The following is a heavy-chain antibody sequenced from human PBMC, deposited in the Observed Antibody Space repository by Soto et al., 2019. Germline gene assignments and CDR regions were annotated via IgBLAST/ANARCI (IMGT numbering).Heavy chain of an antibody. CDR3: ARVTVTTPGTGYYYGMDV. CDR2: IIPILGIA. D-gene: IGHD4-4*01. CDR1: GGTFSSYT. Sequence: QVQLVQSGAEVKKPGSSVKVSCKASGGTFSSYTISWVRQAPGQGLEWMGRIIPILGIANYAQKFQGRVTITADKSTSTXFMELSSLRSEDTAVYYCARVTVTTPGTGYYYGMDVWGQGTTVTVSS. V-gene: IGHV1-69*02. J-gene: IGHJ6*02.